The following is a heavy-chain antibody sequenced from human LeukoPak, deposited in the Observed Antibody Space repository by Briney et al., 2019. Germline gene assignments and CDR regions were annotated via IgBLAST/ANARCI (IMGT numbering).Heavy chain of an antibody. J-gene: IGHJ6*03. CDR3: AKDPGYSTFGYYMDV. V-gene: IGHV3-30*02. D-gene: IGHD4-11*01. CDR2: IWYDGSNK. Sequence: GGSLRLSCAASGFTFSSYGMHWVRQAPGKGLEWVAVIWYDGSNKYYADSVKGRFTISRDNSKNTLYLQMNSLRAEDTAVYYCAKDPGYSTFGYYMDVWGKGTTVTVSS. CDR1: GFTFSSYG.